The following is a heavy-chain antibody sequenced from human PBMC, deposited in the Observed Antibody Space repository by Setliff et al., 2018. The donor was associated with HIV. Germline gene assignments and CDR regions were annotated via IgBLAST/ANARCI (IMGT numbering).Heavy chain of an antibody. CDR1: GYILTDYY. Sequence: ASVKVSCKASGYILTDYYLHWVRQAPGQGLEWRGWVSPYNGDTKYAQKFQGRVTMTTDTSARTGYMELRNLRSDDTAVYYCARYNFWSGYESDYWGQGTLVTVSS. J-gene: IGHJ4*02. D-gene: IGHD3-3*01. CDR3: ARYNFWSGYESDY. V-gene: IGHV1-18*04. CDR2: VSPYNGDT.